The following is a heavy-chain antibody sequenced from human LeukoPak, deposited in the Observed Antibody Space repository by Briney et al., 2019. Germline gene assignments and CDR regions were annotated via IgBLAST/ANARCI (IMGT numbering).Heavy chain of an antibody. CDR3: ASFSGSYYSYFDY. D-gene: IGHD1-26*01. CDR1: GGSISSGDYY. CDR2: IYHSGSP. V-gene: IGHV4-30-4*08. Sequence: SETLSLTCTVSGGSISSGDYYWSWIRQPPGKGLEWIGYIYHSGSPYYNPALKSRVTISVDTSKKQFSLKLSSVAAADTAVYYCASFSGSYYSYFDYWGQGTLVTVSS. J-gene: IGHJ4*02.